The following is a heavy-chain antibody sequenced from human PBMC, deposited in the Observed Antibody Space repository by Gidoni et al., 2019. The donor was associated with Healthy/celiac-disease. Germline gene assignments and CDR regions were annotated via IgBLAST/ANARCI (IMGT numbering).Heavy chain of an antibody. CDR2: IIPIFGTA. CDR3: ARGRGYSYGFDY. V-gene: IGHV1-69*01. Sequence: VRQAPGQGLEWMGGIIPIFGTANYAQKFQGRVTITADESTSTAYMELSSLRSEDTAVYYCARGRGYSYGFDYWGQGTLVTVSS. D-gene: IGHD5-18*01. J-gene: IGHJ4*02.